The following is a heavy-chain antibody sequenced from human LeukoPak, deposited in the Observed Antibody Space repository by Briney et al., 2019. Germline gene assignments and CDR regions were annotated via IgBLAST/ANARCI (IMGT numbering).Heavy chain of an antibody. D-gene: IGHD2/OR15-2a*01. J-gene: IGHJ5*02. CDR1: GASISSYH. CDR3: ARDAPGSTTGAFDP. Sequence: PSETLSLTCTVSGASISSYHWSWIRQPPGKGLEWIGDLFNSGGTSYNASLKSRVTVSVDTSKKQVSLKVTSVTAADTAVYYCARDAPGSTTGAFDPWGQGTLVTVSS. V-gene: IGHV4-4*08. CDR2: LFNSGGT.